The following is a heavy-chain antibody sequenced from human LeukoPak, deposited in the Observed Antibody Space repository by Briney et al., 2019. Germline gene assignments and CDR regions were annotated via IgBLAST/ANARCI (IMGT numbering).Heavy chain of an antibody. CDR2: INPNSGDP. V-gene: IGHV1-2*02. CDR3: AKDVGLKGVIDH. Sequence: GASVKVSCKASGYTFTSYGISWVRQAPGQGLEWMGWINPNSGDPNYAQNFQGRVTMTRDTSISTAYMELSRLRSDDTALYFCAKDVGLKGVIDHWGQGTLVTVSS. J-gene: IGHJ4*02. CDR1: GYTFTSYG. D-gene: IGHD4/OR15-4a*01.